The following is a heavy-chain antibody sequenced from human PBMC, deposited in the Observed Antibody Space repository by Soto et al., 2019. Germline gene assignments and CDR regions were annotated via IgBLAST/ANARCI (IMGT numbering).Heavy chain of an antibody. J-gene: IGHJ4*02. V-gene: IGHV4-61*01. Sequence: QVQLQESGPGLVKPSETLSLTCTVSGDSVGSGRYHWTWIRQPPGKGLEWLGYFYYRGNTNYNPSLKRRAPISVDTSKNQFSLKMYSVTTADTAVYYCLRTGGTGGFWGQGTPVTVSS. CDR3: LRTGGTGGF. CDR1: GDSVGSGRYH. D-gene: IGHD1-1*01. CDR2: FYYRGNT.